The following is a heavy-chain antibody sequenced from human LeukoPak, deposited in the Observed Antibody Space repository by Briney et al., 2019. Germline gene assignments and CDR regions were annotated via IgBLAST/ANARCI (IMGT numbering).Heavy chain of an antibody. CDR2: ISYDGSNK. J-gene: IGHJ4*02. CDR3: APRITMVVVASGFDS. D-gene: IGHD3-22*01. V-gene: IGHV3-30*12. CDR1: GFTFSSSG. Sequence: GGSLRLSCAASGFTFSSSGMYWVRQAPGKGLEWMAVISYDGSNKYYADSVKGRFTISRDNSKSTLYLQMNSLRAEDTAVYYCAPRITMVVVASGFDSWGQGTLVTVSS.